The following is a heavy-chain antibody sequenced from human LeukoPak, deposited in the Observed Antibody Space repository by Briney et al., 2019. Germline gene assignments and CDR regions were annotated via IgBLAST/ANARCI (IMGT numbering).Heavy chain of an antibody. CDR1: GFVSSSYG. CDR3: SKESNYDSSGYFN. CDR2: IRFDGSTT. V-gene: IGHV3-30*02. J-gene: IGHJ4*02. D-gene: IGHD3-22*01. Sequence: GGSLRLSCAASGFVSSSYGIHWVRQAPGKGLEWVAFIRFDGSTTYYAESVKGRFTVSRDNSKFTAYLQVNSLRAEDTAVYYCSKESNYDSSGYFNWGQGTLVTVS.